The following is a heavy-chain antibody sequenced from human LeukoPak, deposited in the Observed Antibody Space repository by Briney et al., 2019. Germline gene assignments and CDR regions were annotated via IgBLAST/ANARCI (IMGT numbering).Heavy chain of an antibody. CDR2: IKQDGSDK. J-gene: IGHJ4*02. V-gene: IGHV3-7*01. CDR1: GFTFTKYW. D-gene: IGHD1-14*01. CDR3: AREVWGPEY. Sequence: GDSLRLSCAASGFTFTKYWMTWVRQAPGKGLEWVGNIKQDGSDKNYMDSVKGRFTISRDNTKNSVYLQMSSLRAEDTAVYYCAREVWGPEYWGQGTLVTVSS.